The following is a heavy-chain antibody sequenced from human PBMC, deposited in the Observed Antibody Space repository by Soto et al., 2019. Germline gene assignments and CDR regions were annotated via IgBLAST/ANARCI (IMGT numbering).Heavy chain of an antibody. CDR2: IYYSGST. Sequence: PSETLSLTCSVAGGSISSYYGSWIRQPPGKGLEWIGYIYYSGSTNYNPSLKSRVTISVDTSKNQFSLKLSSVTAADTAVYYCARDRSKWYLDVWGQGTTVTVSS. CDR1: GGSISSYY. D-gene: IGHD2-2*01. J-gene: IGHJ6*02. CDR3: ARDRSKWYLDV. V-gene: IGHV4-59*01.